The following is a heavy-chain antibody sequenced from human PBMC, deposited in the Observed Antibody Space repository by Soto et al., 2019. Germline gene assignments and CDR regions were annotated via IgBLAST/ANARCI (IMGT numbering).Heavy chain of an antibody. Sequence: GGSLRLSCAAPGFTFSSYWMHWVRQAPGKGLVWVSRINSDGSSTSYADSVKGRFTISRDNAKNTLYLQMNSLRAEDTAVYYCARVKFSSGYYYTPDYWGQGTLVTVSS. D-gene: IGHD3-22*01. CDR2: INSDGSST. V-gene: IGHV3-74*01. CDR1: GFTFSSYW. J-gene: IGHJ4*02. CDR3: ARVKFSSGYYYTPDY.